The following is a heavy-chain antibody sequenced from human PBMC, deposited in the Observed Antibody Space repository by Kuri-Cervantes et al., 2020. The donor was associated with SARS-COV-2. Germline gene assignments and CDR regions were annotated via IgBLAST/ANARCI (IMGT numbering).Heavy chain of an antibody. Sequence: GESLKISCAASGFNSSRTDMHWVRQAPGKGLEWVAVISHDGKNKKCIASGKGRFTISRDNSQNTLYLHMNNLRPEDTAIYFCSRGGYRYDKPGVYFDYWGQGTLVTVSS. D-gene: IGHD5-18*01. V-gene: IGHV3-30*03. CDR1: GFNSSRTD. CDR3: SRGGYRYDKPGVYFDY. CDR2: ISHDGKNK. J-gene: IGHJ4*02.